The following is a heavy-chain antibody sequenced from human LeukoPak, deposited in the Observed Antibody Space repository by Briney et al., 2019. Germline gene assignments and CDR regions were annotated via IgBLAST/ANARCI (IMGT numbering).Heavy chain of an antibody. CDR1: GGSLSGYH. D-gene: IGHD6-13*01. CDR2: INHSGST. V-gene: IGHV4-34*01. CDR3: ARGHSSSWFVWVD. J-gene: IGHJ4*02. Sequence: PSETLSLTCAVYGGSLSGYHWSWIRQPPGKGLEWIGEINHSGSTNYNPSLKSRVTISVDTSKNQFSLKLSSVTAADTAVYYCARGHSSSWFVWVDWGQGTLVTVSS.